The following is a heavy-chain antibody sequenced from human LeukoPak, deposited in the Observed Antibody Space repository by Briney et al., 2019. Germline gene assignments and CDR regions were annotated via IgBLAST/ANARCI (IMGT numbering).Heavy chain of an antibody. CDR3: AKSNGYGLVDI. Sequence: GSLRLSCAASGFTFSRYAMSWIRQPPGKGLEWIGNIFYSGSTYYSPSLKSRVTISLDTSRNQFSLKLNSVTAADTAVCYCAKSNGYGLVDIWGQGTMVTVSS. CDR1: GFTFSRYA. J-gene: IGHJ3*02. D-gene: IGHD3-10*01. V-gene: IGHV4-59*12. CDR2: IFYSGST.